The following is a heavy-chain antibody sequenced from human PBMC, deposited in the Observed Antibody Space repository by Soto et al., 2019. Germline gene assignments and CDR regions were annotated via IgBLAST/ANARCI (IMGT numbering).Heavy chain of an antibody. Sequence: SVKVSCKASGGTFSSYAISWVRQAPGQGLEWMGGIIPIFGTANYAQKFQGRVTITADESTSTAYMELSSLRSEDTAVYYCASSDCSGGSCYSARFYYYYYYGMDVWGQGTTVTVSS. CDR2: IIPIFGTA. V-gene: IGHV1-69*13. CDR3: ASSDCSGGSCYSARFYYYYYYGMDV. CDR1: GGTFSSYA. D-gene: IGHD2-15*01. J-gene: IGHJ6*02.